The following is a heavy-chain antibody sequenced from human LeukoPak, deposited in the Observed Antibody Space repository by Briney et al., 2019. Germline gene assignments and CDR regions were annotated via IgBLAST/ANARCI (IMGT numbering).Heavy chain of an antibody. CDR1: GGSISSSNW. J-gene: IGHJ4*02. V-gene: IGHV4-4*02. CDR2: IYHSGST. Sequence: SGTLSLTCAVSGGSISSSNWRSWVRQPPGKGLEWIGEIYHSGSTNYNPSLKSRVTISVDKSKNQFSLKLSSVTAADTAVYYCARDSISGFGPPKGVEYFDYWGQGTLVTVSS. CDR3: ARDSISGFGPPKGVEYFDY. D-gene: IGHD3-10*01.